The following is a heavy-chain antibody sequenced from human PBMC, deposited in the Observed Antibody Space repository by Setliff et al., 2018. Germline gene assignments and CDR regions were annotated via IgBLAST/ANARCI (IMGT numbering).Heavy chain of an antibody. CDR1: GYTFTDYY. CDR2: VDPEDGHT. J-gene: IGHJ4*02. Sequence: ASVKVSCKSSGYTFTDYYMHWVQQAPGKGLEWMGRVDPEDGHTKYAEKFQGRITISADMSLDIAHMELGSLTSEDTAVYYCTTGLRHGVPYFDLWGQGTLVTVSS. CDR3: TTGLRHGVPYFDL. V-gene: IGHV1-69-2*01. D-gene: IGHD3-10*01.